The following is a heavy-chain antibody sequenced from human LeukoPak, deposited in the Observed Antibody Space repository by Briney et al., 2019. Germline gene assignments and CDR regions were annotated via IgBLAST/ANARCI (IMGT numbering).Heavy chain of an antibody. CDR3: XXXXXXXXWLLDAFDI. CDR2: ISSSSSYI. D-gene: IGHD3-22*01. J-gene: IGHJ3*02. Sequence: NPGGSLRLSCSASGFTFKDYAMTWVRQAPGKGLEWVSSISSSSSYIYYADSVKGRFTISRDNAKNSLYLQMNSLRAEDTAVYYXXXXXXXXXWLLDAFDIWGQGTMVTVSS. V-gene: IGHV3-21*01. CDR1: GFTFKDYA.